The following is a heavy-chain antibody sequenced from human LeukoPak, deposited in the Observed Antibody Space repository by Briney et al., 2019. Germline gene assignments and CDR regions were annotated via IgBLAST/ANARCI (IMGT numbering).Heavy chain of an antibody. V-gene: IGHV4-34*01. CDR2: INHSGST. J-gene: IGHJ4*02. Sequence: PSETLSLTCAVYGGSFSGYYWGWIRQPPGKGLEWIGEINHSGSTNYNPSLKSRVTISVDTSKNQFSLKLSSVTAADTAVYYCARGLYYDSSGYSDYFDYWGQGTLVTVSS. CDR1: GGSFSGYY. CDR3: ARGLYYDSSGYSDYFDY. D-gene: IGHD3-22*01.